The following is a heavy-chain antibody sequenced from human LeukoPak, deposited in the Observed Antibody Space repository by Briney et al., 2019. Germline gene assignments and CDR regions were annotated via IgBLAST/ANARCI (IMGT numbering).Heavy chain of an antibody. D-gene: IGHD3-10*01. Sequence: SETLSLTCAVSGGSISSGGYYWGWIRQPPGKGLEWIGSIYHSGSTYYNPSLKSRVTISVDTSKNQFSLKLSSVTAADTAVYYCARGKGRLWFVLFDPWGQGTLVTVSS. CDR1: GGSISSGGYY. J-gene: IGHJ5*02. CDR2: IYHSGST. V-gene: IGHV4-39*07. CDR3: ARGKGRLWFVLFDP.